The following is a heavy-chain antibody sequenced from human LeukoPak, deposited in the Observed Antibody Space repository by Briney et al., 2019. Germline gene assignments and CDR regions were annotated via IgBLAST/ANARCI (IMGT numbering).Heavy chain of an antibody. CDR2: IYPGDSQT. CDR1: GYSFSMYW. Sequence: GESLKISCKGSGYSFSMYWTGWVRQVPGKGLEWMGIIYPGDSQTAYSPSFQGQVTISADKSINTAYLQWRSLEASGTAMYYCGRIRGYDFWSRGAFDIWGQGTMVTVSS. V-gene: IGHV5-51*01. J-gene: IGHJ3*02. D-gene: IGHD3-3*01. CDR3: GRIRGYDFWSRGAFDI.